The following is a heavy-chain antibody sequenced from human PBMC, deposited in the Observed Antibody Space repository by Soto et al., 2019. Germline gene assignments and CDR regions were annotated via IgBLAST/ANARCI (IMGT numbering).Heavy chain of an antibody. CDR2: ISPYSGNT. Sequence: QVQLVQSGDEVRKPGSSVKVSCKASGYIFVNYGIAWVRQAPGQGLEWMGWISPYSGNTHYASKVQGRLTMTTDQSTSTAYMELGRLTPADTAVYYCAMVDNYVTPAPQDVWGQGTTVTVSS. V-gene: IGHV1-18*01. CDR3: AMVDNYVTPAPQDV. D-gene: IGHD3-16*01. CDR1: GYIFVNYG. J-gene: IGHJ6*02.